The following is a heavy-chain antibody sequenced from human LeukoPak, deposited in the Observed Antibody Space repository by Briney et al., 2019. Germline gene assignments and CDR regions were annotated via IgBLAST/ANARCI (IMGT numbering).Heavy chain of an antibody. CDR2: VNAGNGNT. CDR3: ARESDGDYYFDY. CDR1: GYDFTDYS. D-gene: IGHD4-17*01. V-gene: IGHV1-3*01. Sequence: ASVKVSCKASGYDFTDYSIQWVRQAPGQRLEWMGWVNAGNGNTKYSQKFQGRVTITRDTSASTAYMELSSLRSEDTAVYYCARESDGDYYFDYWGQGTLVTVSS. J-gene: IGHJ4*02.